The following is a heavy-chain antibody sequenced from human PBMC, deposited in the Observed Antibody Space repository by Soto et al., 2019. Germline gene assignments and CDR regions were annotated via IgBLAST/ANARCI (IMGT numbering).Heavy chain of an antibody. V-gene: IGHV3-23*01. Sequence: EVQLLESGGGLVQPGGSLRLSCAASGFTFSSYAMSWVRQAPGKGLEWVSAISGSGGSTYYADSVKGRFTISRDNSKNTLYLQMNSLIAEDTAVYYCATQVGARSYFDYWGQGTLVTVSS. CDR2: ISGSGGST. CDR3: ATQVGARSYFDY. CDR1: GFTFSSYA. D-gene: IGHD1-26*01. J-gene: IGHJ4*02.